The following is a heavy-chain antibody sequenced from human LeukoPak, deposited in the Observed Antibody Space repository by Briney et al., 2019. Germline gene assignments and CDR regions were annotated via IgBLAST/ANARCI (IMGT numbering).Heavy chain of an antibody. D-gene: IGHD5-24*01. J-gene: IGHJ4*02. Sequence: NWVRQHPGKGLEWIGYIYYSGSTYSNPSLKSRLTISVDTSKNQFSLKLSSVTAADTAVYYCARDRDGYNGLDYWGQGTLVTVSS. CDR2: IYYSGST. CDR3: ARDRDGYNGLDY. V-gene: IGHV4-31*02.